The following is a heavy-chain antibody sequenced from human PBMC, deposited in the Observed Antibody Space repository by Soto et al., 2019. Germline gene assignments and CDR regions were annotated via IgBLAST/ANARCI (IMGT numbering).Heavy chain of an antibody. Sequence: QEELVQSGAEVKKPGSSVNVSCKASGGTFASYSITWVRQAPGQRLEWMGEIIPLLKTGNYAQKFQGRVTITGDRSTSTVYMALGRLRSDDTAVYYCARDPVDLFGYMDVWGHGTTVTVS. CDR1: GGTFASYS. V-gene: IGHV1-69*06. CDR3: ARDPVDLFGYMDV. D-gene: IGHD6-25*01. J-gene: IGHJ6*02. CDR2: IIPLLKTG.